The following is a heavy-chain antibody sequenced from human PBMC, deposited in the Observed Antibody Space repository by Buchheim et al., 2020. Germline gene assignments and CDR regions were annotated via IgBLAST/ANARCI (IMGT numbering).Heavy chain of an antibody. CDR1: GFTFSNYA. CDR3: AKDRLGNWNSQDY. V-gene: IGHV3-23*01. D-gene: IGHD1-7*01. CDR2: NSGGGHNT. Sequence: EVQLLESGGGLVQPGGSLRLSCAASGFTFSNYAMNWVRQAPGKGLEWVSANSGGGHNTYYADSVKGRFTISRDNSKNTLSLPMDSLRAEDTAVYYCAKDRLGNWNSQDYWGQGTL. J-gene: IGHJ4*02.